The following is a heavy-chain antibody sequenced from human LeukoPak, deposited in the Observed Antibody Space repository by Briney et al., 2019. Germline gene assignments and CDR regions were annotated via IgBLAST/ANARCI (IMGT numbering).Heavy chain of an antibody. D-gene: IGHD6-13*01. CDR2: ISSSGSTI. CDR3: ARVSSSSSWYSTTTEYYFDY. J-gene: IGHJ4*02. CDR1: GFTFSSYE. Sequence: GGSLRLSCAASGFTFSSYEMNWVRQAPGKGLEWVSYISSSGSTIYYADSVKGRFTISRDNAKNSLYLQMNSLRAEDTAVYYCARVSSSSSWYSTTTEYYFDYWGRGTLVTVTS. V-gene: IGHV3-48*03.